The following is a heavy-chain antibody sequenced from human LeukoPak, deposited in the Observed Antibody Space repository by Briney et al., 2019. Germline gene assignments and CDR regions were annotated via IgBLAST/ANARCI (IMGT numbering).Heavy chain of an antibody. V-gene: IGHV4-4*07. CDR2: IYTSGST. CDR3: ARDSPRYCSGGSCYSYMSAFDI. CDR1: GGSISSYY. J-gene: IGHJ3*02. Sequence: PSETLSLTSTVSGGSISSYYWGWLRQPAGKGLEWIGRIYTSGSTNYNPSLKSRVTMSVDTSKNQFSLKLSSVTAADTAVYYCARDSPRYCSGGSCYSYMSAFDIWGQGTMVTVSS. D-gene: IGHD2-15*01.